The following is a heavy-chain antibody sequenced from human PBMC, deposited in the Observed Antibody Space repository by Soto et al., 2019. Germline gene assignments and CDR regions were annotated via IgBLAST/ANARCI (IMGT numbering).Heavy chain of an antibody. J-gene: IGHJ4*02. CDR3: ARGGDLVVVAACFDY. Sequence: SETLSLTCAVYGGSFSGYYWSWIRQPPGKGLEWIGEINHSGSTNYNPSLKSRVTISVDTSKNQFSLKLSSVTAADTAVYYCARGGDLVVVAACFDYWGQGTLVTVSS. V-gene: IGHV4-34*01. D-gene: IGHD2-15*01. CDR2: INHSGST. CDR1: GGSFSGYY.